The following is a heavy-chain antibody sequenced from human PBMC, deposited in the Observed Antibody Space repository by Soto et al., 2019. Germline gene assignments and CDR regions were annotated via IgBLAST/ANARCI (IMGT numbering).Heavy chain of an antibody. J-gene: IGHJ3*02. CDR3: AKDNSYYYDSSGSDAFGI. V-gene: IGHV3-9*01. CDR1: GFTFDDYA. CDR2: ISWNSGSI. D-gene: IGHD3-22*01. Sequence: PGGSLRLSCAASGFTFDDYAMHWVRQAPGKGLEWVSGISWNSGSIGYADSVKGRFTISRDNAKNSLYLQMNSLRAEDTALYYCAKDNSYYYDSSGSDAFGIWGQGTMVTVSS.